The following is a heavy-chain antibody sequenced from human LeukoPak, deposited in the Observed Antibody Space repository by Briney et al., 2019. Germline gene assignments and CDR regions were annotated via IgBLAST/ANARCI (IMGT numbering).Heavy chain of an antibody. V-gene: IGHV3-21*01. CDR3: ARDPWTSDY. Sequence: GGSLRLSCAASGFTLSSYSMNWVRQAPGKGLEWVSSISSTSSYKYYADSVKGRFTISRDNAKNSLYPQMNSLRADDTAVYYCARDPWTSDYWGQGTLVTVSS. D-gene: IGHD3/OR15-3a*01. CDR2: ISSTSSYK. CDR1: GFTLSSYS. J-gene: IGHJ4*02.